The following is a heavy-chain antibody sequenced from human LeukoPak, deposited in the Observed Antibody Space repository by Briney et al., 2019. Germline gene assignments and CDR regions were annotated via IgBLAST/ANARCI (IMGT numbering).Heavy chain of an antibody. D-gene: IGHD3-22*01. CDR3: ARYYDSSGYYFFDY. V-gene: IGHV3-48*03. J-gene: IGHJ4*02. CDR2: ISSSGSTI. CDR1: GFTFSSYE. Sequence: GSLRLSCAASGFTFSSYEMNWVRQAPGKGLEWVSYISSSGSTIYYADSVKDRITISRDNAKNSLYLQMNSLRAEDTAVYYCARYYDSSGYYFFDYWGQGSLDTVSS.